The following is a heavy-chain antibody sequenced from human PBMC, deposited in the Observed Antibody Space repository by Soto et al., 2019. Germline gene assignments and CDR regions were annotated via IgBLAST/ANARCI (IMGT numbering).Heavy chain of an antibody. V-gene: IGHV5-51*01. Sequence: GESLKISCKGSGYSFTSYWIGWVRQMPGKGLDWIGIIYPGDSDTRYSPSFQGQVTISADKSISTAYLQWSSLKASDTAMYYCARHSGSRWDYYYMDVWGKGTTVTVSS. CDR1: GYSFTSYW. D-gene: IGHD6-6*01. CDR2: IYPGDSDT. J-gene: IGHJ6*03. CDR3: ARHSGSRWDYYYMDV.